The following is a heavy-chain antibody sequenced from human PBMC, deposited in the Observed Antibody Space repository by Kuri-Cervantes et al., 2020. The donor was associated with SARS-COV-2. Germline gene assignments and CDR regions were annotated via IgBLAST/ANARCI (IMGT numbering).Heavy chain of an antibody. CDR2: INSDGSST. D-gene: IGHD4-17*01. CDR1: GFTFSSYW. J-gene: IGHJ6*02. CDR3: ARAPDYGDYYYYGMDV. V-gene: IGHV3-74*01. Sequence: GESLKTSCAASGFTFSSYWMHWVRQAPGKGLVWVSRINSDGSSTSYADSVKGRFTISRDNAKNTLYLQMNSLRAEDTAVYYCARAPDYGDYYYYGMDVWGQGTTVTVSS.